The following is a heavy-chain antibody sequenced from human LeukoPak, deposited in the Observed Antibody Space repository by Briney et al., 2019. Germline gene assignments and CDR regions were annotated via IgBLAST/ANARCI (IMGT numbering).Heavy chain of an antibody. J-gene: IGHJ5*02. CDR2: INHSGST. V-gene: IGHV4-34*01. CDR3: ARNIVVVPAAGNWFDP. D-gene: IGHD2-2*01. Sequence: SETLSLTCAVYGGSFSGYYWSWIRQPPGKGLEWIGEINHSGSTNYNPSLKSRVSISVDTSKNQFSLKLSSVTAADTAVYYCARNIVVVPAAGNWFDPWGQGTLVTVSS. CDR1: GGSFSGYY.